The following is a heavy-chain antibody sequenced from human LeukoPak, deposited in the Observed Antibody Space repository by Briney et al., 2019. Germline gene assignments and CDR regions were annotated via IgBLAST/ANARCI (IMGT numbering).Heavy chain of an antibody. D-gene: IGHD6-13*01. CDR3: AKGGIAAAGTIDY. CDR1: GFTFSSYA. V-gene: IGHV3-30-3*01. J-gene: IGHJ4*02. Sequence: GSLRLSCAASGFTFSSYAMHWVRQAPGKGLEWVAVISYDGSNKYYADSVKGRFTISRDNSKNTLYLQMNSLRAEDTAVYYCAKGGIAAAGTIDYWGQGTLVTVSS. CDR2: ISYDGSNK.